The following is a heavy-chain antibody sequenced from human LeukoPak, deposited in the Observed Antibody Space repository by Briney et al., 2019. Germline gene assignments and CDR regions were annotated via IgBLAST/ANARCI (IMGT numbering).Heavy chain of an antibody. J-gene: IGHJ4*02. CDR1: GFTFSSYG. Sequence: GRSLRLSCAASGFTFSSYGMHWVRQAPGKGLEWVADISYDGSNKYYADSVKGRFTISRDNSKNTLYLQMNSLRAEDTAVYYCAKSRGVVPAAPLGYWGQGTLVTVSS. D-gene: IGHD2-2*01. CDR3: AKSRGVVPAAPLGY. V-gene: IGHV3-30*18. CDR2: ISYDGSNK.